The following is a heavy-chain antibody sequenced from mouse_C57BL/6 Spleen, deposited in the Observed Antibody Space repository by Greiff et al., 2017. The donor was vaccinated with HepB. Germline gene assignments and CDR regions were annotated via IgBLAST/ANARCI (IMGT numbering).Heavy chain of an antibody. J-gene: IGHJ2*01. V-gene: IGHV1-82*01. Sequence: QVQLKQSGPELVKPGASVKISCKASGYAFSSSWMNWVKQRPGKGLEWIGRIYPGDGDTNYNGKFKGKATLTADKSSSTAYMQLSSLTSEDSAVYFCAREESITTVPFYYFDYWGQGTTLTVSS. CDR2: IYPGDGDT. CDR1: GYAFSSSW. D-gene: IGHD1-1*01. CDR3: AREESITTVPFYYFDY.